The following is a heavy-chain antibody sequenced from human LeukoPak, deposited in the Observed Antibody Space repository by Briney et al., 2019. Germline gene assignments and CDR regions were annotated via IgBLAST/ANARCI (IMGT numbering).Heavy chain of an antibody. J-gene: IGHJ4*02. V-gene: IGHV3-7*03. D-gene: IGHD3-9*01. CDR1: GFTFTSYW. CDR3: ARSLRYFDPPDY. CDR2: IKQDGSEK. Sequence: PGGSLRLSCAGSGFTFTSYWMNWARQAPGKGLEWVANIKQDGSEKYYMDSVKSRFTISRDNAKDSAYLQMNSLRVEDMAIYYCARSLRYFDPPDYWGQGTLVTVSS.